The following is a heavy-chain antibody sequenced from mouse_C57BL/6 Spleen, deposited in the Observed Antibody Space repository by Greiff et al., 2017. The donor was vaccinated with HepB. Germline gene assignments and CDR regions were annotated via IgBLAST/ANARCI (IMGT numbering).Heavy chain of an antibody. D-gene: IGHD2-4*01. J-gene: IGHJ1*03. CDR2: INPNYGTT. V-gene: IGHV1-39*01. CDR3: AREGLYYDYDKWYFDV. Sequence: VQLKQSGPELVKPGASVKISCKASGYSFTDYNMNWVKQSNGKSLEWIGVINPNYGTTSYNQKFKGKATLTVDQSSSTAYMQLNSLTSEDSAVYYCAREGLYYDYDKWYFDVWGTGTTVTVSS. CDR1: GYSFTDYN.